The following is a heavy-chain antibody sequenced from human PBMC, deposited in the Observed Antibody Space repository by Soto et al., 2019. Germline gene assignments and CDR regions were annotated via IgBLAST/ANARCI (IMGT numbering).Heavy chain of an antibody. Sequence: ASVKVSCKASGGTFSSYAISWVRQAPGQGLEWMGGIIPIFGTANYAQKFQGRVTITADESTSTAYMELSSLRSEDTAVYYCARAQNNCGGDCPGRPNYYYYGMDVWGQGTTVTVSS. V-gene: IGHV1-69*13. CDR2: IIPIFGTA. D-gene: IGHD2-21*02. CDR3: ARAQNNCGGDCPGRPNYYYYGMDV. CDR1: GGTFSSYA. J-gene: IGHJ6*02.